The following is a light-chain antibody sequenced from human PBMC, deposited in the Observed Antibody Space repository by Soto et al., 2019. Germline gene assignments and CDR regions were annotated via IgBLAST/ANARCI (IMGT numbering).Light chain of an antibody. Sequence: EIGLAPSPGTLSSSPGERGTPSCRASQSVSSSYLAWYQQKPGQAPRLLIYGASSRATGIPDRFSGSGSGTDFTLTISRLEPEDFAVYYCQQYGSSPPVTFGQGTRLEIK. CDR1: QSVSSSY. CDR3: QQYGSSPPVT. CDR2: GAS. J-gene: IGKJ5*01. V-gene: IGKV3-20*01.